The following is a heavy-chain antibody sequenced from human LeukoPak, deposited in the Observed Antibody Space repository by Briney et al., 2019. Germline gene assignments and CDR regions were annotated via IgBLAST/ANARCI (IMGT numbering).Heavy chain of an antibody. Sequence: PGGSLRLSCAASGFTFSSYGMHWVRQAPGKGLEWVTFIRYDGSNKYYADSVKGRFTISRDNSKNTLYLQMNSLRAEDTAVYYCASPPAAAGLYWGQGTLVTVSS. CDR3: ASPPAAAGLY. V-gene: IGHV3-30*02. CDR2: IRYDGSNK. J-gene: IGHJ4*02. D-gene: IGHD6-13*01. CDR1: GFTFSSYG.